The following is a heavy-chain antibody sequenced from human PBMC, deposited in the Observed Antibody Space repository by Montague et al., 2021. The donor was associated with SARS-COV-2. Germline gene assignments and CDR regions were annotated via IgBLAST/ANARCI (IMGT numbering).Heavy chain of an antibody. J-gene: IGHJ4*02. CDR1: GDSVATHNTT. CDR2: PYFRSKWYN. D-gene: IGHD6-13*01. V-gene: IGHV6-1*01. CDR3: GRVFAPAGTFDF. Sequence: CAISGDSVATHNTTSNWDTYSLPAHLEWLCRPYFRSKWYNDYAVSVKSRITINPDTSKNQFSLQLKSVTPKDTAIYFCGRVFAPAGTFDFWGQGTLVTVSS.